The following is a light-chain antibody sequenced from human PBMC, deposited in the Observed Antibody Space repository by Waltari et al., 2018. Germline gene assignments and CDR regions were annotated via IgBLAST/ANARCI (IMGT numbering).Light chain of an antibody. V-gene: IGLV1-40*01. J-gene: IGLJ2*01. CDR3: QSYDSSLSGV. CDR1: RSTLGAGHE. CDR2: GDD. Sequence: QSVLTQPPSVSGTPGQTVPISCTGSRSTLGAGHEVHWYQQLPGTAPKLLVSGDDNRPSGVPDRFSGSKSGSSASLAITGLQAEDEADYYCQSYDSSLSGVFGGGTKLTVL.